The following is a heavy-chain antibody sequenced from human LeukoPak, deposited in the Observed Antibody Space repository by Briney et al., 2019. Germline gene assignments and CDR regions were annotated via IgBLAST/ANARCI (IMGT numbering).Heavy chain of an antibody. J-gene: IGHJ5*02. CDR2: IYYSGST. CDR3: ARHRLDFWSVTGGWFDP. CDR1: GGSISSGGYY. D-gene: IGHD3-3*01. Sequence: SETLSLTCTVSGGSISSGGYYWSWIRQPPGQGLEWIGYIYYSGSTNYNPSPKSRVTISVDTSKNQFSLKLSSVTAADTAVYYCARHRLDFWSVTGGWFDPWGQGTLVTVSS. V-gene: IGHV4-61*08.